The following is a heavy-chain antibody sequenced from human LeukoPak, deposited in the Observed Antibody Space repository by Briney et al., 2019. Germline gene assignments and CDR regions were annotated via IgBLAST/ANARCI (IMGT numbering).Heavy chain of an antibody. CDR1: GYSISSGYY. CDR2: IYHSGYT. CDR3: ARGGSDCSSTSCYFGWWLAAAGTAYYFDY. Sequence: PSETLSLTCTVSGYSISSGYYWGWIRQPPGKGLEWIGSIYHSGYTYYNPSLKSRVTISVDTSKNQFSLKLSSVTAADTAVYYCARGGSDCSSTSCYFGWWLAAAGTAYYFDYWGQGTLVTVSS. J-gene: IGHJ4*02. D-gene: IGHD2-2*01. V-gene: IGHV4-38-2*02.